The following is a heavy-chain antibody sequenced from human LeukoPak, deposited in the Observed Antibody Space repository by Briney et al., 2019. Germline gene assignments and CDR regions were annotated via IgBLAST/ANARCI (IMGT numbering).Heavy chain of an antibody. CDR1: GGSFSGYY. J-gene: IGHJ6*03. V-gene: IGHV4-34*01. CDR3: ARAPYYDILTGPPNYYYYMDV. D-gene: IGHD3-9*01. Sequence: PSETLSLTCAVYGGSFSGYYWSWIRQPPGKGLEWIGEINHSGSTNYNPSLKSRVTISVDTSKNQFSLKLSSVTAADTAVYYCARAPYYDILTGPPNYYYYMDVWGKGTTVTISS. CDR2: INHSGST.